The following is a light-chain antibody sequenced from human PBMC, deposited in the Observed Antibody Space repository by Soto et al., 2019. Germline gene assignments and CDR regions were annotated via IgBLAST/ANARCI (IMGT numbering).Light chain of an antibody. Sequence: DIQMTQSPSTLSASVGDRVTITCRASQSIRGWLAWYQQKPGKAPELLIFDASTLQSGVPSRFSGSGYGTEFTLTISSLQPDDFVTYYCQQYNSYSYSFGQGTKLEIK. CDR3: QQYNSYSYS. CDR2: DAS. J-gene: IGKJ2*01. CDR1: QSIRGW. V-gene: IGKV1-5*01.